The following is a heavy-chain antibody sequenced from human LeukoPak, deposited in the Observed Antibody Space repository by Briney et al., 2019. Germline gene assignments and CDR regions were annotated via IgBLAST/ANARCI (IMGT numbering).Heavy chain of an antibody. Sequence: PGGSLRLSCAASGFTFSSYGMHWVRQAPGKGLEWVAFIRYDGSNKYYADSVKGRFTISRDNSKNTLYLQMNSLRAEDTAVYYCAPKPKLERRFNWFDPWGQGTLVTVSS. CDR1: GFTFSSYG. D-gene: IGHD1-1*01. V-gene: IGHV3-30*02. J-gene: IGHJ5*02. CDR3: APKPKLERRFNWFDP. CDR2: IRYDGSNK.